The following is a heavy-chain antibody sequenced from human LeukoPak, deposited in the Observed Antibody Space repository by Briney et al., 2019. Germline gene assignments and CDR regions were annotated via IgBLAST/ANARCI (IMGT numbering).Heavy chain of an antibody. CDR3: ARDCIRHDSSGYYYYYGMDV. J-gene: IGHJ6*02. D-gene: IGHD3-22*01. CDR2: ISAYNGNT. V-gene: IGHV1-18*01. CDR1: GYTFTSYG. Sequence: ASVKVSCKASGYTFTSYGISWVRQAPGQGLEWMGWISAYNGNTNYAQKLQGRVTMTTDTSTSTAYMELRSLRSDDTAVYYCARDCIRHDSSGYYYYYGMDVWGQGTTVTVSS.